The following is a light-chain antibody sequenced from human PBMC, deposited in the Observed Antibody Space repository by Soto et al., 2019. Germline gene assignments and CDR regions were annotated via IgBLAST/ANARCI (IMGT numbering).Light chain of an antibody. V-gene: IGKV1-33*01. CDR3: QQYHDLLS. Sequence: DIQMTQSPSSLSALVGDRVTITCQASQDIDVYLNWYQQKPGKAPELLIYDASDLNTGVPSRFSGSGSGTDFTFTIRSLQPEDVATYYCQQYHDLLSFGGGTKVEI. J-gene: IGKJ4*01. CDR1: QDIDVY. CDR2: DAS.